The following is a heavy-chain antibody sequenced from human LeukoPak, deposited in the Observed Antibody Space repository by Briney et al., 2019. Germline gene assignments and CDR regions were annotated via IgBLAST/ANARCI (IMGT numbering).Heavy chain of an antibody. CDR3: STVPENYCSSATCYSYFDH. D-gene: IGHD2-2*01. V-gene: IGHV3-15*01. CDR2: IKRTNDGATT. Sequence: GGSLRLSCAAPAFPFTASWMSWVRRAPGKGLEWVGRIKRTNDGATTDYAAPVKGRFTISRDDSKNTLYLQMGSLKTEDTAVYYCSTVPENYCSSATCYSYFDHWGQGTLVTVSS. J-gene: IGHJ4*02. CDR1: AFPFTASW.